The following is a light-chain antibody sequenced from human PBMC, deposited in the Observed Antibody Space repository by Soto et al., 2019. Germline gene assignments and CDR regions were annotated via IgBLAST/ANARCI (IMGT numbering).Light chain of an antibody. Sequence: QSALTQPRSVSGSPGQSVTISCTGTSSDIGGSNYVSWYQHHPGKAPKLMIYDVSKRPSGVPDRFSGSKSGNTASLTISGLQAEDEADSYCCSYAGGFTWVFGGGTKLTV. J-gene: IGLJ3*02. V-gene: IGLV2-11*01. CDR1: SSDIGGSNY. CDR2: DVS. CDR3: CSYAGGFTWV.